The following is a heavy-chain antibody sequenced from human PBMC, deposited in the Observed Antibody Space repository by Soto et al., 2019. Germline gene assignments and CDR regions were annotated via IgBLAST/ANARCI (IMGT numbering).Heavy chain of an antibody. CDR3: ARGPSFKPPPNYDILTGYYSGYAFDI. CDR2: ISSSGSTI. J-gene: IGHJ3*02. D-gene: IGHD3-9*01. Sequence: QVQLVESGGGLVKPGGSLRLSCAASGFTFSDYYMSWIRQAPGKGLEWVSYISSSGSTIYYADSVKGRFTISRDNAKNSLYLQMNSLRAEDTAVYYCARGPSFKPPPNYDILTGYYSGYAFDIWGQGTMVTVSS. CDR1: GFTFSDYY. V-gene: IGHV3-11*01.